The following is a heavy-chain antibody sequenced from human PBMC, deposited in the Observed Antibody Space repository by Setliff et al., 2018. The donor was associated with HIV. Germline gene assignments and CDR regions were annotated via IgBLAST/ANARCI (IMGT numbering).Heavy chain of an antibody. D-gene: IGHD3-22*01. V-gene: IGHV1-69*10. CDR1: GGTFSSYA. CDR2: IIPILGIA. Sequence: GASVKVSCKASGGTFSSYAISWVRQAPGQGLEWMGGIIPILGIANYAQKFQGRVTITTDESTSTAYMELSSLRSEDTAVYYCARGPQVYYDSSGSTSLGYFDLWGRGTLVTVSS. CDR3: ARGPQVYYDSSGSTSLGYFDL. J-gene: IGHJ2*01.